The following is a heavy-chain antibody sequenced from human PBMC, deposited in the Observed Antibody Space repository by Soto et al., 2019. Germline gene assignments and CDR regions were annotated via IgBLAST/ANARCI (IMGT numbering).Heavy chain of an antibody. V-gene: IGHV3-23*01. CDR1: GFTFSSYA. CDR3: AKGRWYPDY. CDR2: ISGGGGST. Sequence: EVQLLESGGSLVQPGGSLRLSCAASGFTFSSYAMNWVRQAPGKGLEWVSAISGGGGSTYYADSVKGRFTISRDNSNNPLYLQMNSLRAEDTAVYYCAKGRWYPDYWGQGTLVTVSS. D-gene: IGHD2-15*01. J-gene: IGHJ4*02.